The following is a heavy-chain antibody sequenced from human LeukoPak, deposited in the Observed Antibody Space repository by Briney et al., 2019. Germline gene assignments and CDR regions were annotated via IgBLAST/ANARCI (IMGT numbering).Heavy chain of an antibody. J-gene: IGHJ4*02. CDR2: ISWNSGTI. CDR3: ARALWFGETFPAY. D-gene: IGHD3-10*01. Sequence: GGSLRLSCAASGFTFSSYSMNWVRQAPGKGLEWVSGISWNSGTIGYADSVKGRFTISRDNAKNSLYLQMNSLRAEDMALYYCARALWFGETFPAYWGQGTLVTVSS. V-gene: IGHV3-9*03. CDR1: GFTFSSYS.